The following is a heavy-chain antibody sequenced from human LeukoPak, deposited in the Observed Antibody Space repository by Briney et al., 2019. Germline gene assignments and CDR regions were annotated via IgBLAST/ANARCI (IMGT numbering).Heavy chain of an antibody. CDR3: ARVAMNYDILTGYSAGLDY. J-gene: IGHJ4*02. Sequence: GGSQRLSCAASGFTFSSYSMNWVRQAPGKGLEWVSSISSSSSYIYYADSVKGRFTISRDNAKNSLYLQMNSLRAEDTAVYYCARVAMNYDILTGYSAGLDYWGQGTLVAVSS. CDR1: GFTFSSYS. V-gene: IGHV3-21*01. CDR2: ISSSSSYI. D-gene: IGHD3-9*01.